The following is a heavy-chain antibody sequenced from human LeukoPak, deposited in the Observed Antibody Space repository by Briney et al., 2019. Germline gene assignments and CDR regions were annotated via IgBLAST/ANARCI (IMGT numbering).Heavy chain of an antibody. CDR3: ASWDPQLGDAFDI. Sequence: GGSLRLSCAASGFTFSTSGMHWVRQSPGKGLEWMALISYDGSYKDFADSVQGRFTISRDNSKNTLYLQMNSLRPEDTAVYYCASWDPQLGDAFDIWGQGTMVTVSS. J-gene: IGHJ3*02. D-gene: IGHD3-16*01. CDR1: GFTFSTSG. CDR2: ISYDGSYK. V-gene: IGHV3-30*03.